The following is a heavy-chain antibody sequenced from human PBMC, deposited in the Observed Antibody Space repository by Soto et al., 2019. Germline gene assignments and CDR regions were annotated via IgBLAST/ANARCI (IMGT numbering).Heavy chain of an antibody. V-gene: IGHV3-30*18. D-gene: IGHD3-16*01. CDR2: ISYDGSNK. CDR3: ANLIGSRLGFYYYGMDV. J-gene: IGHJ6*02. Sequence: PGGSLRLSCSASGFTFSSYGMHWVRQAPGKGLEWVAVISYDGSNKYYADSVKGRFTISRDNSKNTLYLQMNSLRAEDTAVYYCANLIGSRLGFYYYGMDVWGQGTTVTVSS. CDR1: GFTFSSYG.